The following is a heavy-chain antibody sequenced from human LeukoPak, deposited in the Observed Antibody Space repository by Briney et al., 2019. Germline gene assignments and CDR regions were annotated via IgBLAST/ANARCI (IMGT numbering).Heavy chain of an antibody. D-gene: IGHD3-10*01. CDR2: IKEDGSEK. CDR1: GFTFSTDW. CDR3: ARGRGYHAFDH. Sequence: QAGGSLRLSCAASGFTFSTDWMVWVRQAPGKGLEWVAMIKEDGSEKYYVDSVKGRFTISRDNAKNSLFLQMNSLRAEDTAVYYCARGRGYHAFDHWGQGTLVTVSS. J-gene: IGHJ4*02. V-gene: IGHV3-7*01.